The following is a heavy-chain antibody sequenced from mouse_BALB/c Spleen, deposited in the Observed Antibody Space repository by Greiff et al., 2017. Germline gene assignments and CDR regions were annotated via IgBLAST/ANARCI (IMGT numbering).Heavy chain of an antibody. D-gene: IGHD2-1*01. V-gene: IGHV3-8*02. CDR3: ASPYGNYGSAMDY. CDR2: ISYSGST. J-gene: IGHJ4*01. CDR1: GDSITSGY. Sequence: VQLKESGPSLVKPSQTLSLTCSVTGDSITSGYWNWIRKFPGNKLEYMGYISYSGSTYYNPSLKSRISITRDTSKNQYYLQLNSVTTEDTATHYCASPYGNYGSAMDYWGQGTSVTVSS.